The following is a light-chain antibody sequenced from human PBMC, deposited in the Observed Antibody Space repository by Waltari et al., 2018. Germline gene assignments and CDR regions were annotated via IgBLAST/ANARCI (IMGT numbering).Light chain of an antibody. CDR2: AAS. Sequence: DIQTTQSPSSLSASVGDRVTITCRASQNIKNYLNWYQHKPGKAPKLLIYAASSLQSGVPSRFSGSGSGTDFTLTISSLQPEDFATYYCQQSYSDPPNTFDHGTRLEIK. CDR3: QQSYSDPPNT. CDR1: QNIKNY. J-gene: IGKJ5*01. V-gene: IGKV1-39*01.